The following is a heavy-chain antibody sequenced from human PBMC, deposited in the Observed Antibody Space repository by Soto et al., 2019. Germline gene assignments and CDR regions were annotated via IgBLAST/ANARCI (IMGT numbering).Heavy chain of an antibody. Sequence: SVKVSCKASGGTFSSYAISWVRQAPGQGLEWMGGIIPIFGTANYAQKFQGRVTITADESTSTAYMELSSLRSEDTAVYYGAREVDIVVVVAATSGAFDPWGQGTLVTVSS. CDR2: IIPIFGTA. CDR3: AREVDIVVVVAATSGAFDP. CDR1: GGTFSSYA. J-gene: IGHJ5*02. V-gene: IGHV1-69*13. D-gene: IGHD2-15*01.